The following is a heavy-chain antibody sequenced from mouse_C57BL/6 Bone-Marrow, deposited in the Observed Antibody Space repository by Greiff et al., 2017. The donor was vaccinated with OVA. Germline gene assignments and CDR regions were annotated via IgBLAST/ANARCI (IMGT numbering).Heavy chain of an antibody. D-gene: IGHD2-14*01. Sequence: VQLQQSGAELVRPGASVKLSCTASGFNIKDDYMHWVKQRPEQGLEWIGWIDPENGDTEYASKFQGKATITADTSSNTAYLPLSSLTSEDTAVFFRTTWGSYGYDGFGVWGTRTTV. J-gene: IGHJ1*03. CDR1: GFNIKDDY. V-gene: IGHV14-4*01. CDR3: TTWGSYGYDGFGV. CDR2: IDPENGDT.